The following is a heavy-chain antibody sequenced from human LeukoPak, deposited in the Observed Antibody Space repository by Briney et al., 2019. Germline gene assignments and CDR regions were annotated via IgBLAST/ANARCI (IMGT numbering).Heavy chain of an antibody. J-gene: IGHJ3*01. CDR1: GGSIYSYF. CDR3: AREYSFGRPDPFHL. CDR2: IYYNGSS. D-gene: IGHD5-18*01. Sequence: KPSETLSLTCTVSGGSIYSYFWSWIRQPPGKGLEWIGYIYYNGSSNYNPSLKSRVTISVGTSNNQFSLRMNSVTAADTAVYYCAREYSFGRPDPFHLWGQGTMVTASS. V-gene: IGHV4-59*01.